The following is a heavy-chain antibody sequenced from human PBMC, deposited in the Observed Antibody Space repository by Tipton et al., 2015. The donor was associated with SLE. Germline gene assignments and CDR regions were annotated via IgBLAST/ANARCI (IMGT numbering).Heavy chain of an antibody. J-gene: IGHJ4*02. D-gene: IGHD1-26*01. V-gene: IGHV4-4*09. CDR2: IYTSIHFSGST. CDR3: ARQTPGGGSFHFDF. CDR1: GGSISSHY. Sequence: TLSLTCTVSGGSISSHYWSWIRQPPGKGLEWIGYIYTSIHFSGSTNYNPSLKSRATISLDTSKNNFSLKLSSVTAADTAVYYCARQTPGGGSFHFDFWGQGTLVTVSS.